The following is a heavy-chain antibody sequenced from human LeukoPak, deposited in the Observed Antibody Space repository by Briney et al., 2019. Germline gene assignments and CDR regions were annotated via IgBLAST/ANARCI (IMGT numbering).Heavy chain of an antibody. Sequence: SETLSLTCAVYGGSFSGYYWSWIRQPPGKGLEWIGEINHSGSTNYNPSLKSRVTISVDTSKNQFSLKLSSVTAADTAVYYCARVGYRVFDYWGQGTLVTVSS. CDR1: GGSFSGYY. D-gene: IGHD6-13*01. CDR3: ARVGYRVFDY. J-gene: IGHJ4*02. V-gene: IGHV4-34*01. CDR2: INHSGST.